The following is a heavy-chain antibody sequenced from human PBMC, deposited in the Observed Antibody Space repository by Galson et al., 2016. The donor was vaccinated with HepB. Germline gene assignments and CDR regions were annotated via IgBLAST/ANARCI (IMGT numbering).Heavy chain of an antibody. D-gene: IGHD1-26*01. CDR2: IYYTGST. CDR1: GGSMNHYY. J-gene: IGHJ4*01. Sequence: SETLSLTCTVSGGSMNHYYWSWIRQAPGKRLEWIGYIYYTGSTNYNPSLKSRVTISVETSKNQFSLKLNSVTAVDTAISYCARENSGQLVVSFDGWGHGTLVTVSS. CDR3: ARENSGQLVVSFDG. V-gene: IGHV4-59*01.